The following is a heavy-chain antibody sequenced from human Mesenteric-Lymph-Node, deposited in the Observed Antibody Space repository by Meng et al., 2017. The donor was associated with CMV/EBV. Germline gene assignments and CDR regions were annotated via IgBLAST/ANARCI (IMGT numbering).Heavy chain of an antibody. CDR1: GYILTDYY. CDR2: MNPNSGAT. CDR3: ARAPWYDSSGFEYLDY. J-gene: IGHJ4*02. D-gene: IGHD3-22*01. V-gene: IGHV1-2*06. Sequence: ASVKVSCKASGYILTDYYLHWVRQAPGQGLEWMGRMNPNSGATNYAQKFQGRFTMTRDTSISTIYLELIRLRSDDTAVYYCARAPWYDSSGFEYLDYWGQGTLVTVSS.